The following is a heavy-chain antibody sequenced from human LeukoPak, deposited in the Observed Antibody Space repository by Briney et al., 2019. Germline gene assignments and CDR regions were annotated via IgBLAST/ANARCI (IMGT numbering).Heavy chain of an antibody. Sequence: GGSLRLSCAASGFTSSNYGMHWVRQAPGKGLEWVAFIGYNGRSKYYGDSVKARFTISRDNSKGTLYLQMNSLRGEDTAAYYCAREGTDAFDIWGQGTMVTVSS. V-gene: IGHV3-30*02. D-gene: IGHD1-1*01. CDR3: AREGTDAFDI. J-gene: IGHJ3*02. CDR1: GFTSSNYG. CDR2: IGYNGRSK.